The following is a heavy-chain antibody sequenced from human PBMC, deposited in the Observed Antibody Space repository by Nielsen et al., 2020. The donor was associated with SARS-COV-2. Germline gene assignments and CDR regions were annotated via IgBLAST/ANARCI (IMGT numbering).Heavy chain of an antibody. Sequence: ESLKISCTVSGGSISSSSYYWGWIRQPPGKGLEWIGSIYYSGSTYYNPSLKSRVTISVDTSKNQFSLKLSSVTAADTAVYYCARTGIAVAGILGPWGQGTLVTVSS. D-gene: IGHD6-19*01. CDR3: ARTGIAVAGILGP. V-gene: IGHV4-39*01. J-gene: IGHJ5*02. CDR2: IYYSGST. CDR1: GGSISSSSYY.